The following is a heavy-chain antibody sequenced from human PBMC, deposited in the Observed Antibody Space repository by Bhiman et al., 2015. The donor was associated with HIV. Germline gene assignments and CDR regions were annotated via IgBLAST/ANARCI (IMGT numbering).Heavy chain of an antibody. CDR2: IKQDGSEK. D-gene: IGHD3-22*01. Sequence: EVQLVESGGGLVQPGGSLRFSCAASGFTFSSYWMSWVRQAPGKGLEWVANIKQDGSEKYYVDSVKGRFTISRDNAKNSLYLQMNSLRAEDTAMYYCARARVYYDSSGYYPLNYFDYWGQGTLVTVSS. CDR1: GFTFSSYW. CDR3: ARARVYYDSSGYYPLNYFDY. V-gene: IGHV3-7*05. J-gene: IGHJ4*02.